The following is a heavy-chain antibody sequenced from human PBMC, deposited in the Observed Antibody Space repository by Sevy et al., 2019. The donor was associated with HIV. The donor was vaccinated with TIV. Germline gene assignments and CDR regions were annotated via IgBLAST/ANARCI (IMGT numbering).Heavy chain of an antibody. CDR3: ARAYSNYYYALDV. Sequence: SETLSLTCTVSGTSISGYYWSWIRQPPGKGLEWIGYIYSSGRSDYNPSLKSRVTISEDTSKNQFSLKLSSVTAADTAVYYCARAYSNYYYALDVWGQGTTVTVSS. V-gene: IGHV4-59*01. CDR1: GTSISGYY. J-gene: IGHJ6*02. D-gene: IGHD4-4*01. CDR2: IYSSGRS.